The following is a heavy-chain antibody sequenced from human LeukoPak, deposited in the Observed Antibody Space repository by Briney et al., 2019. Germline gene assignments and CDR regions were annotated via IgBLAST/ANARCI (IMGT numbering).Heavy chain of an antibody. V-gene: IGHV3-9*01. D-gene: IGHD2-2*01. J-gene: IGHJ5*02. CDR2: ISWNSGSI. CDR1: GFTFDDYA. CDR3: AKGRDKYQLLSKNWFDP. Sequence: GGSLRLSCAASGFTFDDYAMRWVRQAPGKGLEWVSGISWNSGSIGYADSVKGRFTISRDNAKNSLYLQMNSLRAEDTALFYCAKGRDKYQLLSKNWFDPWGQGTLVTVSS.